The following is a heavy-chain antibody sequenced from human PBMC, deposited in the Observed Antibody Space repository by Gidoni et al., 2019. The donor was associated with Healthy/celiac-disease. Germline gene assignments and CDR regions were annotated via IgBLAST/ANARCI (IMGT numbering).Heavy chain of an antibody. D-gene: IGHD6-19*01. V-gene: IGHV3-33*01. CDR1: GFPFSRYG. J-gene: IGHJ4*02. CDR3: ARDRFASSGWGGFDY. CDR2: IWYDGSNK. Sequence: QVQLVESGGGVVQPGRSLRLSCAASGFPFSRYGMHWVRQAPGKGLEWVAVIWYDGSNKYYADSVKGRFTISRDNSKNTLYLQMNSLRAEDTAVYYCARDRFASSGWGGFDYWGQGTLVTVSS.